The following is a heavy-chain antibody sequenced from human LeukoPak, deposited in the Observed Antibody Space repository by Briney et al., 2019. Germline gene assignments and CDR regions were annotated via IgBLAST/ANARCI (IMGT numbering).Heavy chain of an antibody. Sequence: GASVKVSCKASGYTFTSYGISWVRQAPGQGLEWMGWISAYNGNTNYAQKLQGRVTMTTDTSTSTAYMELRSLRSDDTAVYYCARDRGYDYVWGSYRPHWYFDLWGRGTLVTVSS. CDR1: GYTFTSYG. D-gene: IGHD3-16*02. CDR3: ARDRGYDYVWGSYRPHWYFDL. V-gene: IGHV1-18*01. CDR2: ISAYNGNT. J-gene: IGHJ2*01.